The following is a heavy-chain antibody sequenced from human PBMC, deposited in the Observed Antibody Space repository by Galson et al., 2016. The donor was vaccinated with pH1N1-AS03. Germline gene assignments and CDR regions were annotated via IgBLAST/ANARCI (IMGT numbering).Heavy chain of an antibody. V-gene: IGHV1-69*10. J-gene: IGHJ4*02. CDR2: VIPTLGIT. D-gene: IGHD3-9*01. Sequence: SVKVSCKASGDTFGNYALSWVRQAPGQGLDWMGGVIPTLGITKHAQKFQDRVTITADKSTSTAYLELSSLRADDTSVYYCARGWYGMWTGYLVDPYDYWGQGALVTVSS. CDR1: GDTFGNYA. CDR3: ARGWYGMWTGYLVDPYDY.